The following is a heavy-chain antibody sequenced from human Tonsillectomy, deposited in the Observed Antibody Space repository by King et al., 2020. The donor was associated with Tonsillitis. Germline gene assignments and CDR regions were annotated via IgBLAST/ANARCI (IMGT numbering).Heavy chain of an antibody. CDR3: AREGSGDYSDYYSGRAV. V-gene: IGHV3-66*01. CDR2: IYSGGST. Sequence: VQLVESGGGLVQPGGSLRLSCAASGFTVSSNYMSWVRQAPGKGLEWVSVIYSGGSTYYADSVKGRFTISRDNSKNTLYLQMNSLRAEDTAVYYCAREGSGDYSDYYSGRAVWGQGTTVTVSS. J-gene: IGHJ6*02. CDR1: GFTVSSNY. D-gene: IGHD4-17*01.